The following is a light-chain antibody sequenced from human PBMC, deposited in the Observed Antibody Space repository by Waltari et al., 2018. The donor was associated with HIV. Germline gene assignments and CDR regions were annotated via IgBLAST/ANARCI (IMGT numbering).Light chain of an antibody. CDR3: ESADNSGTYWV. CDR2: KDS. J-gene: IGLJ3*02. CDR1: ALPSQY. Sequence: SYELTQPPSVSVSPGQTAKLTCSGDALPSQYAHWFQHKPGQAPLLVIYKDSQRPSGIPERFSGSHSGTTVTLTISGVQAEDEADYYCESADNSGTYWVFGGGTKLTVL. V-gene: IGLV3-25*03.